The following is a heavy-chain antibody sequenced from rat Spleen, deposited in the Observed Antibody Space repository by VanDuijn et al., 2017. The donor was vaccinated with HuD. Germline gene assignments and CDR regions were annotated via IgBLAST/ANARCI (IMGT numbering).Heavy chain of an antibody. CDR3: ARDNSGYWYFDF. Sequence: EVQLQESGPGLVKPSQSLSLTCSVTGYSITSNFWGWIRKFPGNKMEWMGYISYSGSTSYNPSLKSRISITRDASKNQFFLQLNSVTTEDTATYYCARDNSGYWYFDFWGPGIMVTVSS. V-gene: IGHV3-1*01. D-gene: IGHD1-10*01. CDR1: GYSITSNF. CDR2: ISYSGST. J-gene: IGHJ1*01.